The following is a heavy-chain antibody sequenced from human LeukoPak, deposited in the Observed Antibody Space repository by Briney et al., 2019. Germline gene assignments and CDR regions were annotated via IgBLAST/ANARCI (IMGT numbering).Heavy chain of an antibody. V-gene: IGHV3-43*02. D-gene: IGHD3-22*01. CDR1: GFTFDNYA. CDR2: ISGDGGST. Sequence: PGGSLRLSCAASGFTFDNYAMHWVRQAPGKGLEWVSLISGDGGSTYYADSVKGRFTISRDNSKNSLYLQMNSLRTEDTALYYCAKDGDYDSSGYTPLDYWGQGTLVTVSS. J-gene: IGHJ4*02. CDR3: AKDGDYDSSGYTPLDY.